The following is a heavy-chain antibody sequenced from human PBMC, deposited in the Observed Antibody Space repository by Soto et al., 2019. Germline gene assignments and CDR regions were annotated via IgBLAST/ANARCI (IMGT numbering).Heavy chain of an antibody. D-gene: IGHD6-19*01. J-gene: IGHJ4*02. CDR1: GYTFSSYA. CDR3: ARGRQWLDVGRYFDY. CDR2: ISGSGGST. V-gene: IGHV3-23*01. Sequence: GGSLNISCAACGYTFSSYAMAWSRQAPGKGLEWVSAISGSGGSTYYADSVKGRFTISRDNSKNTLYLQMNSLRAEDTAVYYCARGRQWLDVGRYFDYWGQGTLVTVSS.